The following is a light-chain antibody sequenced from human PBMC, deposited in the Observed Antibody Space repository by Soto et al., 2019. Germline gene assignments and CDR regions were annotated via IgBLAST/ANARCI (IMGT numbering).Light chain of an antibody. J-gene: IGKJ1*01. CDR1: QSISDT. V-gene: IGKV3-15*01. CDR2: GAS. Sequence: EMVMTQSPRTLSVSRGGRGTLSCRASQSISDTLAWYQQQPRQAPRILINGASTRAHGLPARFSGSGSATTLPPPTSSLQPADFAVSYCQQHNNWPRTFGQGTKVDIK. CDR3: QQHNNWPRT.